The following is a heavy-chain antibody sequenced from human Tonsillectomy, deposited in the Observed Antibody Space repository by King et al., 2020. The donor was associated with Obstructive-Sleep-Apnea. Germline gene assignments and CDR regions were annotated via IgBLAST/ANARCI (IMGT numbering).Heavy chain of an antibody. CDR2: IYYSGST. V-gene: IGHV4-61*01. J-gene: IGHJ1*01. CDR1: GGSVSSGSYY. D-gene: IGHD1-26*01. Sequence: VQLQESGPGLVKPSETLSLTCTVSGGSVSSGSYYWSWIRQPPGKGLEWIGYIYYSGSTNYNPSLKSRVTISVDTSKNQFSLKLSSVTAADTAVYDCARAPGWEPRSEYFQHWDQGTLVTVSS. CDR3: ARAPGWEPRSEYFQH.